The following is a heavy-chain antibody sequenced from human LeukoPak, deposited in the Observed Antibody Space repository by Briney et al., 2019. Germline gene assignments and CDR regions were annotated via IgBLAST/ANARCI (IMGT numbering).Heavy chain of an antibody. Sequence: ASVKVSCKASGYTFTGYYMHWVRQAPGQGLEWMGWINPNSGGTNYAQKFQGRVTMTRDTSISTAYMELSRLRSDDTAVYYCARDWGGSGSYGRFDPWGQGTLVTVSS. CDR1: GYTFTGYY. CDR2: INPNSGGT. J-gene: IGHJ5*02. CDR3: ARDWGGSGSYGRFDP. V-gene: IGHV1-2*02. D-gene: IGHD1-26*01.